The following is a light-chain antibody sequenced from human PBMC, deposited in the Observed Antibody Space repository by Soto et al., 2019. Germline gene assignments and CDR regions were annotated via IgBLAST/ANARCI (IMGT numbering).Light chain of an antibody. CDR1: SSDVGGYNY. CDR3: SSYTSSSPVV. Sequence: QSALTQPASVSGSPEQSITISCTGTSSDVGGYNYVSWYQQHPGKAPKLMIYEVSNRPSGVSNRFSGSKSGNTASLTISGLQAEDEADYYCSSYTSSSPVVFGGGTKVTVL. J-gene: IGLJ2*01. CDR2: EVS. V-gene: IGLV2-14*01.